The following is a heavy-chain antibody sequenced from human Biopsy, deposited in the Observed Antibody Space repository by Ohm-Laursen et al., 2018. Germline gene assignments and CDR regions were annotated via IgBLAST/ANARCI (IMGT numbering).Heavy chain of an antibody. V-gene: IGHV4-59*11. CDR3: ARGSNDFGGLYFPR. J-gene: IGHJ4*02. CDR1: GGSFTGHY. Sequence: SDTLSLTCTVSGGSFTGHYWSWIRQPSGKGLEWIGHISYTGYTSYNASLKSRVTISVDTSRNHFSLGLSSLTAADTAVYYCARGSNDFGGLYFPRWGQGTLLTVSS. D-gene: IGHD4-23*01. CDR2: ISYTGYT.